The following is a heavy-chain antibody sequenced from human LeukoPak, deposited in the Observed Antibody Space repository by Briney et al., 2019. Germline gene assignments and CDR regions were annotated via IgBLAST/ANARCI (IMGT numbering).Heavy chain of an antibody. J-gene: IGHJ4*02. Sequence: GASVKVSCKVSGYTLTELSMHWVRQAPGKGLEWMGGFDPEDGETIYAQKFQGRVTMTEDTSTDTAYMELSSLRSEDTAVYYGATIPVTDFWIGYVYWGQGNLVTVSS. V-gene: IGHV1-24*01. D-gene: IGHD3/OR15-3a*01. CDR1: GYTLTELS. CDR3: ATIPVTDFWIGYVY. CDR2: FDPEDGET.